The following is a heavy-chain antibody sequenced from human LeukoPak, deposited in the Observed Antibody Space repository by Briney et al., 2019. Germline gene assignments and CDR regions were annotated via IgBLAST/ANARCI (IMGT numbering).Heavy chain of an antibody. Sequence: ASVKVSCKASGYTFTGYYMHWVRQAPGQGLEWMGWINPNSGGTNYAQKFQGRVTMTRDTSISTAYMELSRLRSDDTAEYYCARSVVVVVAATPDYYYGMDVWGQGTTVTVSS. CDR2: INPNSGGT. V-gene: IGHV1-2*02. CDR1: GYTFTGYY. CDR3: ARSVVVVVAATPDYYYGMDV. J-gene: IGHJ6*02. D-gene: IGHD2-15*01.